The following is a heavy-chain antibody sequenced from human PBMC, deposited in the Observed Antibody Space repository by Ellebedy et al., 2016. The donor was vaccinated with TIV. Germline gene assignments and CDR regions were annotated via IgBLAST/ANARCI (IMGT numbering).Heavy chain of an antibody. CDR2: VYSDDSI. CDR3: ASRGYSYAPSA. CDR1: GFTVSDTF. J-gene: IGHJ5*02. D-gene: IGHD5-18*01. Sequence: PGGSLRLSCSVSGFTVSDTFMIWVRQAPGKGLDWVSVVYSDDSIYYADSVRGRFIISRDGSKNTLYLQMNSLRAEDTAVYYCASRGYSYAPSAWGQGTLVSVSS. V-gene: IGHV3-53*01.